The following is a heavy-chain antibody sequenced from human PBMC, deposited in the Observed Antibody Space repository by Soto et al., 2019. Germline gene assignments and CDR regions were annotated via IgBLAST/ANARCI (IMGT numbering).Heavy chain of an antibody. V-gene: IGHV3-21*01. D-gene: IGHD3-22*01. CDR3: ARVIGYYDGSGYPDY. CDR2: ISSRSAYI. Sequence: GGSLRLSCAASGFTFSSYSMNWVRQAPGKGLEWVSSISSRSAYIYYADSVKGRFSISRDNAKNSLFLQMNSLRAEDTAVYYCARVIGYYDGSGYPDYWGQGTLVTVSS. J-gene: IGHJ4*02. CDR1: GFTFSSYS.